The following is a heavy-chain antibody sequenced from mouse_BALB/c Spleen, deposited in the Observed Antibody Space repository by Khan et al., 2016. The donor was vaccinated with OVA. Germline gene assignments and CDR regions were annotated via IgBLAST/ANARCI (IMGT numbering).Heavy chain of an antibody. CDR3: ARGFYGDPFAY. CDR1: GFTFSDYY. J-gene: IGHJ3*01. Sequence: EVELVESGGGLVKPGGSLKLSCAASGFTFSDYYMYWVRQTPEKRLEWVATISDGGSYTYYPDSVKGRFTISRDDAKNNLYLIMNSVKSEGTAMYNCARGFYGDPFAYWGQGALVTVSA. V-gene: IGHV5-4*02. D-gene: IGHD2-13*01. CDR2: ISDGGSYT.